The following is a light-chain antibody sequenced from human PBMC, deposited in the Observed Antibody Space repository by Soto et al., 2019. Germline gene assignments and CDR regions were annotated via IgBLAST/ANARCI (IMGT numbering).Light chain of an antibody. CDR1: SSDVGTYDY. CDR2: EVT. Sequence: QSALTQPPSASGSPGQSATISCTGNSSDVGTYDYVSWFQHQPGKAPKLIIFEVTKRPSGVPDRFSGSKSGDTASLTVSGLQAEDEADYYCNSFSASDIVVFGGGTQLTVL. J-gene: IGLJ7*01. V-gene: IGLV2-8*01. CDR3: NSFSASDIVV.